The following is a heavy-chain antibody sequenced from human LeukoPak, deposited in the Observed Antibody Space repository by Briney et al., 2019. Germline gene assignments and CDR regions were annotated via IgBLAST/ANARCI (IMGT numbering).Heavy chain of an antibody. V-gene: IGHV3-30*02. Sequence: GGSLRLSCAASGFTFSIYGMHWVHQAPGKGLEWVAFIRYDGSNKYYADSVKGRFTISRDNSKNPLYLQMNSLRAEDTAVYYCAKIYCSSTSCYWDYYYYMDVWGKGTTVTVSS. CDR1: GFTFSIYG. CDR3: AKIYCSSTSCYWDYYYYMDV. D-gene: IGHD2-2*01. J-gene: IGHJ6*03. CDR2: IRYDGSNK.